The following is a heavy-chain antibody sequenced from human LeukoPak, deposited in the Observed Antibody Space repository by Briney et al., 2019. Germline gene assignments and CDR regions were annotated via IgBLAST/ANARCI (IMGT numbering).Heavy chain of an antibody. CDR1: GFTFSDYY. J-gene: IGHJ6*02. CDR3: ASIGYCSSTSCRYYYYGMDV. CDR2: ISSSSSYT. V-gene: IGHV3-11*03. Sequence: GGSLRLSCAASGFTFSDYYMSWIRQAPGKGLEWVSYISSSSSYTSYADSVKGRFTISRDNAKNSLYLQMNSLRAEDTAVYYCASIGYCSSTSCRYYYYGMDVWGQGTTVTVSS. D-gene: IGHD2-2*03.